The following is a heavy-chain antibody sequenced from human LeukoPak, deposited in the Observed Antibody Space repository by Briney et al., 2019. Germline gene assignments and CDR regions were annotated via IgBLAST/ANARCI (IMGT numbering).Heavy chain of an antibody. CDR2: MNPNSGNT. J-gene: IGHJ4*02. Sequence: ASVKVSCKASGYTFTSYDTNWVRQATGQGLEWMGWMNPNSGNTGYAQKFQGRVTITRNTSISTAYMELSSLGSEDTAVYYCARGYSYGYEADYWGQGTLVTASS. CDR3: ARGYSYGYEADY. CDR1: GYTFTSYD. D-gene: IGHD5-18*01. V-gene: IGHV1-8*03.